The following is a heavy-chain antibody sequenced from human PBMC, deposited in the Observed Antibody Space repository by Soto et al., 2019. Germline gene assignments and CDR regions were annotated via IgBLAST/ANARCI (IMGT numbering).Heavy chain of an antibody. D-gene: IGHD3-22*01. CDR3: ARVDLYYYDSSGPSQYYFDY. Sequence: PGEPLKISCKTSGYSFLNYWIGWVSQMPGKGLEWMGIIYPGDSDARYSPSFQGQVTISADKSISTVYLQWSSLRASDTAMYYCARVDLYYYDSSGPSQYYFDYWGQGTLVTVSS. J-gene: IGHJ4*02. CDR2: IYPGDSDA. V-gene: IGHV5-51*01. CDR1: GYSFLNYW.